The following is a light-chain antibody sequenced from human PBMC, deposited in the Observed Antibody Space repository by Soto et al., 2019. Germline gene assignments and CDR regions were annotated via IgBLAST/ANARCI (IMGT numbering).Light chain of an antibody. V-gene: IGKV1-8*01. Sequence: AIRMTQSPSSLSASTGDRVTITCRASQGISSYLAWYQQKPGKAPKLLIYAASTLQSGVPSRFSGSGSGTDFTLAISCLQSEGFATYYCQQYYSYPLTFGQGTKVEIK. J-gene: IGKJ1*01. CDR3: QQYYSYPLT. CDR1: QGISSY. CDR2: AAS.